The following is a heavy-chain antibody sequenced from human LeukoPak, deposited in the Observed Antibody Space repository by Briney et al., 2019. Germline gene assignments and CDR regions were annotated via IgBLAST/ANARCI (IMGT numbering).Heavy chain of an antibody. D-gene: IGHD3-22*01. CDR2: IIPIFGTA. Sequence: SVKVSCKASGGTFSSYAISWVRQAPGQGLEWMGGIIPIFGTANYAQKFQGRVTITADESTSTAYMELSSLRSEDTAVYYCARDCNYYDSSGYPVRLNYWGQGTLVTVSS. J-gene: IGHJ4*02. CDR1: GGTFSSYA. V-gene: IGHV1-69*13. CDR3: ARDCNYYDSSGYPVRLNY.